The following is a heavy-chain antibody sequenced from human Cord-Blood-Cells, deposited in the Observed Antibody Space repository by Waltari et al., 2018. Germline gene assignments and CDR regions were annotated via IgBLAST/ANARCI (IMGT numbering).Heavy chain of an antibody. D-gene: IGHD6-13*01. J-gene: IGHJ4*02. Sequence: EVQLVESGGGLVQPGGSLRLSCAASGFTFSSYWMRWFRQAPGKGLEWVANIKQDGSEKYYVDSVKGRFTISRDNAKNSLYLQMNSLRAEDTAVYYCARDKGLQQLVFDYWGQGTLVTVSS. CDR2: IKQDGSEK. CDR3: ARDKGLQQLVFDY. CDR1: GFTFSSYW. V-gene: IGHV3-7*01.